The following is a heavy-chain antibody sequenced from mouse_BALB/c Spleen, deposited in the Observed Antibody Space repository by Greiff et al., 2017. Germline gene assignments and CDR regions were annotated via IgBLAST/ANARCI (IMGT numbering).Heavy chain of an antibody. Sequence: EVQGVESGGDLVKPGGSLKLSCAASGFTFSSYGMSWVRQTPDKRLEWVATISSGGSYTYYPDSVKGRFTISRDNANNTLYLQMSSLKSEDTAMYYCARHETTVVATDRYFDYWGQGTTLTVSS. J-gene: IGHJ2*01. CDR3: ARHETTVVATDRYFDY. CDR1: GFTFSSYG. CDR2: ISSGGSYT. D-gene: IGHD1-1*01. V-gene: IGHV5-6*01.